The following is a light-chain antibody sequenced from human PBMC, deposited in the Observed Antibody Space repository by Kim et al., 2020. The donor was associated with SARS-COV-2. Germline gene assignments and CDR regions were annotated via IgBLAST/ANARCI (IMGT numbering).Light chain of an antibody. Sequence: SVGDRVTITCRASQGISNYLAWYQQKPEKVPKLLIYAASTLQSGVPSRFSGSGSGTDFTVTISSLQPEDVATYYCQKYNSALLFTFGPGTKVDIK. CDR1: QGISNY. CDR2: AAS. CDR3: QKYNSALLFT. J-gene: IGKJ3*01. V-gene: IGKV1-27*01.